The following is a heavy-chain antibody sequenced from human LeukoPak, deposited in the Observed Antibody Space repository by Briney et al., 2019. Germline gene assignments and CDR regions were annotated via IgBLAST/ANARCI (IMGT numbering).Heavy chain of an antibody. J-gene: IGHJ4*02. V-gene: IGHV3-43*02. D-gene: IGHD4-23*01. Sequence: GGSLRLSCAASGFTFDDYAMHWVRQAQGKGLEWVSLISGDGGSTYYADSVKGRFTISRDNSKNSLYLQMNSLRTEDTALYYCAKDGDYGGNGQTFDYWGQGTLVTVSS. CDR2: ISGDGGST. CDR1: GFTFDDYA. CDR3: AKDGDYGGNGQTFDY.